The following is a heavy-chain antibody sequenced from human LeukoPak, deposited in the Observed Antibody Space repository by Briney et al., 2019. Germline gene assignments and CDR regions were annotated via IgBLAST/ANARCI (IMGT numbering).Heavy chain of an antibody. D-gene: IGHD1-26*01. CDR1: GGSISSSSYY. Sequence: SETLSLNCSVSGGSISSSSYYWGCIRQPPGKGLEWIGSMYSSGTTYYNPSLKSRVTISVDSSKNQFSLKLTSVTAADTAVYYCARGGSYTMVKNYWGQGTLVTVSS. V-gene: IGHV4-39*07. CDR2: MYSSGTT. CDR3: ARGGSYTMVKNY. J-gene: IGHJ4*02.